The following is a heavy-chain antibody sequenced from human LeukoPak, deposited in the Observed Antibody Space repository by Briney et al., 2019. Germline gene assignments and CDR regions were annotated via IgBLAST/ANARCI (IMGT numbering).Heavy chain of an antibody. CDR1: GFPFSSYG. CDR2: IPYDGSDK. V-gene: IGHV3-30*02. J-gene: IGHJ4*02. CDR3: AAMTSVTTGDY. D-gene: IGHD4-11*01. Sequence: GGSLRLSCAASGFPFSSYGMHWVRQAPGKGLEWVAFIPYDGSDKFYADSVKGRFTVSRDNSKNTLYLQMNSLRAEDTAVYYCAAMTSVTTGDYWGQGTLVTVSS.